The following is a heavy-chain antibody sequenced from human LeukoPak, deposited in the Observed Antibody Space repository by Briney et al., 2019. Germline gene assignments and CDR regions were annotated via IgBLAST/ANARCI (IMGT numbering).Heavy chain of an antibody. J-gene: IGHJ4*02. CDR3: AASGGDSFDQ. Sequence: ASVKVSCKASGYIFTSYPIHWVRQAPGQRLEWMGWINAGNGNTKYSQKFQGRVTITRDTSASTAYMELSSLRSEDTAVYYCAASGGDSFDQWGQGTLVTVSS. CDR1: GYIFTSYP. V-gene: IGHV1-3*01. CDR2: INAGNGNT. D-gene: IGHD3-22*01.